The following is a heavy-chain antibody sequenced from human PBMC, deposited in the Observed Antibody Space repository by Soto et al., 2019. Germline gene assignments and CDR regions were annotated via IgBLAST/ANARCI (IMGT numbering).Heavy chain of an antibody. D-gene: IGHD1-26*01. CDR2: IYGGAST. V-gene: IGHV3-53*05. CDR3: AQDRSGSFPFYYGMDV. Sequence: HPGGSLRLSCAASGFSLSTIYMSWVRQTPGKGLEWVSLIYGGASTYYADSVKGRFTISRDNSNATLYLQMNTVRAEDTAVYYCAQDRSGSFPFYYGMDVWGQGTTVTVSS. CDR1: GFSLSTIY. J-gene: IGHJ6*02.